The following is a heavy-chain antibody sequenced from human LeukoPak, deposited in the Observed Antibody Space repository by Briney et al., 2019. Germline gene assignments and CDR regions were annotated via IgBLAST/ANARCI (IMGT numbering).Heavy chain of an antibody. J-gene: IGHJ3*02. V-gene: IGHV4-38-2*01. CDR2: ICHSGST. Sequence: SETLSLTCAVSGYSISSGYYWGGIRQPPGKGLEWIGSICHSGSTYYNPSLKSRVTISVDTSKNQFSLKLSSVTAADTAVYYCARLYGSSTGGEAFDIWGQGTMVTVSS. CDR1: GYSISSGYY. CDR3: ARLYGSSTGGEAFDI. D-gene: IGHD2/OR15-2a*01.